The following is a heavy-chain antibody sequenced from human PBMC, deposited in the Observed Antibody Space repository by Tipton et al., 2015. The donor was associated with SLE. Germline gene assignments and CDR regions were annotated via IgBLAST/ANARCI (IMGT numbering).Heavy chain of an antibody. V-gene: IGHV3-30*03. CDR1: GFSFSNYI. CDR2: MSSDGGKI. Sequence: SLRLSCAASGFSFSNYILHWVRQSPGKGLEWLAVMSSDGGKINYVDSVKGRFTISRDNSANTLYLQMNSLKVEDTGVYYCVRDQFSSGYDPTYSFDYWGQGTMVTVSS. J-gene: IGHJ4*02. CDR3: VRDQFSSGYDPTYSFDY. D-gene: IGHD3-22*01.